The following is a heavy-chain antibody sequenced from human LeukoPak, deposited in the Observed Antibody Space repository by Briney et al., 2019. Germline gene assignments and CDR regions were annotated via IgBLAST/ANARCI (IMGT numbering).Heavy chain of an antibody. D-gene: IGHD4-17*01. Sequence: PSETLSLTCTVSGGSVSGYYWSWIRQPPGKGLEWIGYFYYTGNTNYSPSLRSRVTISVDTSKNHFSLKLSSVTAADTALYYCAGHRGLYGDFSFDFWGPGTLVTVSS. CDR2: FYYTGNT. CDR3: AGHRGLYGDFSFDF. V-gene: IGHV4-59*08. J-gene: IGHJ4*02. CDR1: GGSVSGYY.